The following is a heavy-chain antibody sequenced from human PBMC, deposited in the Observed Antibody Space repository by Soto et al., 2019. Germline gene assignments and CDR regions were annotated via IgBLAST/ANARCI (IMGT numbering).Heavy chain of an antibody. CDR1: GFTFSAYY. CDR2: ISTSGRAI. Sequence: GGSTRLSCAASGFTFSAYYMTWIRQAPGKGLEWVSYISTSGRAIYYADSVKGRFTISRDNAKNTLYLQMNRLRVEDAAVYYCGRAADPHFYYGMDVWGQGATVTVSS. CDR3: GRAADPHFYYGMDV. V-gene: IGHV3-11*04. J-gene: IGHJ6*02.